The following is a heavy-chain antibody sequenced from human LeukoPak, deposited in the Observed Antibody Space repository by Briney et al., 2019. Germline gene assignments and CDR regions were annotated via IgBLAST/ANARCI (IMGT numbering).Heavy chain of an antibody. J-gene: IGHJ6*02. D-gene: IGHD3-22*01. CDR2: IYSGGST. V-gene: IGHV3-66*01. CDR3: ARSLYYYDSSGYYGPYYYYYYGMDV. Sequence: PGGSLRLSCAASGFTVSSNYMSWVRQAPGKGLEWVSVIYSGGSTYYADSVKGRFTISRDNSKNTLYLQMNSLRAEDTAVYYCARSLYYYDSSGYYGPYYYYYYGMDVWGQGTTVTVSS. CDR1: GFTVSSNY.